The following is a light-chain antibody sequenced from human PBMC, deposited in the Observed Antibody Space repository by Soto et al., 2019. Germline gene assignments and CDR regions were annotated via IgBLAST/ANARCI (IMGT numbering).Light chain of an antibody. CDR2: DAS. CDR3: QQRTDRPPWT. V-gene: IGKV3-11*01. J-gene: IGKJ1*01. CDR1: QSIGLA. Sequence: IVLTQSPATLSVSPGERATLSCRASQSIGLAIAWYQHKPGQAPRLLICDASQRATGIPARFRGSGSRTDLTLSISSLETEDFAVYYCQQRTDRPPWTFGQGTKVDIK.